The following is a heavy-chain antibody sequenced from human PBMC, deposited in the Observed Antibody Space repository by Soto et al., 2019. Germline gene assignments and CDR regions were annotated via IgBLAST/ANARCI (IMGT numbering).Heavy chain of an antibody. CDR1: GGSINNYY. CDR3: ATLPPRIIVTVLPIPS. Sequence: SETLSLTYTVAGGSINNYYWSWIRQPPGKGLEWIGYIYYSGSTNYNPSLKSRVTISVDTSKKQFSLKLSPVTAADTAVYYCATLPPRIIVTVLPIPSWGQGTLITVSS. CDR2: IYYSGST. J-gene: IGHJ1*01. D-gene: IGHD3-22*01. V-gene: IGHV4-59*01.